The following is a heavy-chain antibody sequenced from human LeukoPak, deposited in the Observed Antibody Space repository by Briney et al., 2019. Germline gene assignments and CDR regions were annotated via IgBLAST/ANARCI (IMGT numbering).Heavy chain of an antibody. CDR2: ITGGGSTT. J-gene: IGHJ4*02. V-gene: IGHV3-23*01. Sequence: PGGSLRLSCAASGFTFSSYAMSWVRQAPGKGLEWVSTITGGGSTTYYADSVKGRFTISRDNSKNTLYLQMNSLRAEDTAVYYCAREGHSYGRKLNLPFDYWGQGTLVTVSS. CDR1: GFTFSSYA. CDR3: AREGHSYGRKLNLPFDY. D-gene: IGHD5-18*01.